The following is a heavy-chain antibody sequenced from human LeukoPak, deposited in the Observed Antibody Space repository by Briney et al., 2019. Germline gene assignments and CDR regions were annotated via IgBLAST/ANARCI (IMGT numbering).Heavy chain of an antibody. D-gene: IGHD3-10*01. J-gene: IGHJ4*02. CDR3: ARGYGSGSCLDY. CDR2: IKRDGSEK. CDR1: GFTFTSFW. Sequence: GGSLRLSCAASGFTFTSFWLNWVRLAPGKGLEWVANIKRDGSEKYYLDSVKGRFTISRDNAKNSLYLQMNNLRAEDTAVYYCARGYGSGSCLDYWGQGTLVTVSS. V-gene: IGHV3-7*03.